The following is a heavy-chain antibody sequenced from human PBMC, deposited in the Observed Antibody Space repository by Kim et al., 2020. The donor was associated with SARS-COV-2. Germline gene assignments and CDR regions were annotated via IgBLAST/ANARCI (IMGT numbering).Heavy chain of an antibody. CDR3: VAGGTYLGV. J-gene: IGHJ4*02. Sequence: GGSLRLSCTVSGFTFNTNRMTWVRQAPGKGLEWVANIKQDGSEKFYVDSVKGRFTISRDNARNSLYLQMDSLRADDTAMYYCVAGGTYLGVWGQGTLVTVSS. D-gene: IGHD3-16*01. CDR1: GFTFNTNR. CDR2: IKQDGSEK. V-gene: IGHV3-7*01.